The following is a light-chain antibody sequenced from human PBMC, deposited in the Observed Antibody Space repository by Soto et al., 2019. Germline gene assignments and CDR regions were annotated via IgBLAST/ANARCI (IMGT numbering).Light chain of an antibody. V-gene: IGKV1-5*01. CDR2: DAS. CDR3: QQYNNYPRT. CDR1: QSISSW. Sequence: DIQMTQSPSTLCASVGDSVTITCRASQSISSWLAWYQHKPGKAPKFLIYDASTLESGVPSRFSGSGSGTEFTLTISSLQPDDFATYYCQQYNNYPRTFGQGTKVDIK. J-gene: IGKJ1*01.